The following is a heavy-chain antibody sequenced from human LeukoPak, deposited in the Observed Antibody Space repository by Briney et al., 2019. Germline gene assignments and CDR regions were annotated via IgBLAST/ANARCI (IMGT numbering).Heavy chain of an antibody. Sequence: PGGSLRLSCAASGFTFSSYGMHWVRQAPGKGLEWVAVIWYDGSNKYYADSVKGRFTISRDNSKNTLYLQMNSLRAEDTAVYYCARDAYDSSGYRDYYGMDVWGQGTTVTVSS. J-gene: IGHJ6*02. CDR3: ARDAYDSSGYRDYYGMDV. D-gene: IGHD3-22*01. CDR2: IWYDGSNK. V-gene: IGHV3-33*01. CDR1: GFTFSSYG.